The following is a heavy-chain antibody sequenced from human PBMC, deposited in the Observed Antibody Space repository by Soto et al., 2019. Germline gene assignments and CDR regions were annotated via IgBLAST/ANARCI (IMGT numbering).Heavy chain of an antibody. CDR3: ARGSYLRGSRFDP. J-gene: IGHJ5*02. Sequence: QVQLVESGGGVVQPGRSLRLSCAASGFTFSSYAMHWVRQAPGKGLEWGEVISYDGSNKYYADSVKGRFTISRDNSKNTLYLQMNSLRAEDTAVYYCARGSYLRGSRFDPWGLGTLVTVSS. D-gene: IGHD3-10*01. CDR2: ISYDGSNK. V-gene: IGHV3-30-3*01. CDR1: GFTFSSYA.